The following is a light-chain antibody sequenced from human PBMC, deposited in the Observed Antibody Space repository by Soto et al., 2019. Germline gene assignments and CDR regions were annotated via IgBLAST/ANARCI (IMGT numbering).Light chain of an antibody. J-gene: IGKJ1*01. Sequence: EIMMTQSPATLSVSPGERATLSCRASQSVSSNLAWYQQKPGQAPRLLIYGASTRATGIPARFSGSGSGTEFPLTISSLPSEDFAVYYCQQYNNWPPWPFGQGTKVDIK. CDR3: QQYNNWPPWP. CDR2: GAS. CDR1: QSVSSN. V-gene: IGKV3-15*01.